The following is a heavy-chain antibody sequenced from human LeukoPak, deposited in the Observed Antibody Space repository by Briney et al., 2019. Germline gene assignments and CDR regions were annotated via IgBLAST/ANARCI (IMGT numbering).Heavy chain of an antibody. D-gene: IGHD2-15*01. CDR1: GFLLHTRGEG. V-gene: IGHV2-5*01. CDR2: IYFNDDK. J-gene: IGHJ4*02. CDR3: RHRHRMPHFDY. Sequence: SAVKLAYTAQTLTLTCTFSGFLLHTRGEGVGWIRRPPANALEWRALIYFNDDKRYRPSLKSRLTITNDTSKNQVVLTMTNMDPVDTATYCARHRHRMPHFDYWGQGTLVTVSS.